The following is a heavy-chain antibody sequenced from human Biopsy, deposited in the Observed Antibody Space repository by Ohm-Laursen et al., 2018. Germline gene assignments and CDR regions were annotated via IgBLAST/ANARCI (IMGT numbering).Heavy chain of an antibody. D-gene: IGHD3-22*01. Sequence: SQTLSLTWTASGGSISNNNYYWGWIRQPPGKGLEWIGSIFYRGSTHYKPSLKSRVNISVDTSKNQFSLKLNSVTAADTAVYYCARDYDTSGYYYVSWGQGTLVTVSS. CDR1: GGSISNNNYY. V-gene: IGHV4-39*01. CDR3: ARDYDTSGYYYVS. J-gene: IGHJ5*02. CDR2: IFYRGST.